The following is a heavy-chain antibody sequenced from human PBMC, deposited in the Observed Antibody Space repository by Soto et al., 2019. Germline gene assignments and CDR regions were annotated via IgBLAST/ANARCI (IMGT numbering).Heavy chain of an antibody. CDR3: AHRRGDYSNFNWFDP. CDR1: GFSLSTSGVG. Sequence: QITLKESGPTLVKPTQTLKLTCTFSGFSLSTSGVGVGWIRRPPGKALEWLELIYCDDNTRYSPSLRSRLTIYEDNSQNQVVLTMTDMDPVDTATYYCAHRRGDYSNFNWFDPWGQGILVTVSS. D-gene: IGHD4-4*01. J-gene: IGHJ5*02. V-gene: IGHV2-5*02. CDR2: IYCDDNT.